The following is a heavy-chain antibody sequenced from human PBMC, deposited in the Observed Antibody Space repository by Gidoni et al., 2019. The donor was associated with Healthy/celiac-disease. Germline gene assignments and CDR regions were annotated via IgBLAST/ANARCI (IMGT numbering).Heavy chain of an antibody. CDR2: ISYDGINK. CDR3: ASEQLYGEGLFDY. D-gene: IGHD4-17*01. J-gene: IGHJ4*02. V-gene: IGHV3-30-3*01. CDR1: GFTFSSYA. Sequence: QVQLVESGGGVVQPGRSLRRSCAASGFTFSSYAMHWVRQAPGKGMEWVAVISYDGINKYYADSVKGRFTISRDNSKNTLYLQMNSLRAEDTAVYYCASEQLYGEGLFDYWGQGTLVTVSS.